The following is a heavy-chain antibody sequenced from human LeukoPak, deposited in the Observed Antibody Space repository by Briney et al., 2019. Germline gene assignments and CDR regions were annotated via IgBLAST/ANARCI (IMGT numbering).Heavy chain of an antibody. D-gene: IGHD3-22*01. CDR1: GDSISSYY. Sequence: SETLSLTCSVSGDSISSYYWSWIRQPPGKGLEWVGYVSYGGSTNYGPSLKSRVTISVDTSKNQFSLKLSSVTAADTAVYYCGRQTSSSAYYGIDYWGQGTLVTVSS. CDR2: VSYGGST. CDR3: GRQTSSSAYYGIDY. V-gene: IGHV4-59*08. J-gene: IGHJ4*02.